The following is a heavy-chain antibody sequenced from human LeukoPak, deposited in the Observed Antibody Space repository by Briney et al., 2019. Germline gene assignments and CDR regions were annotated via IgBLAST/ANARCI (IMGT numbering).Heavy chain of an antibody. V-gene: IGHV1-2*04. CDR2: INPNSGGT. Sequence: ASVKVSCKASGYTFTGYYMHWVRQAPGQGLEWMGWINPNSGGTNYAQKFQSWVTMTRDTSISTAYMELSRLRSDDAAVYYCARALGYSYGVSLDYWGQGTLVTVSS. CDR1: GYTFTGYY. J-gene: IGHJ4*02. D-gene: IGHD5-18*01. CDR3: ARALGYSYGVSLDY.